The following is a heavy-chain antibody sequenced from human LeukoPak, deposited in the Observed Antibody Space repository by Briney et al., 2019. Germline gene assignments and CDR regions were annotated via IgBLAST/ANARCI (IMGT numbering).Heavy chain of an antibody. J-gene: IGHJ5*02. CDR2: INHSGST. CDR3: ARWGLRTARYWFDP. D-gene: IGHD3-16*01. V-gene: IGHV4-34*01. CDR1: GGSFSGYY. Sequence: SETLSLTCAVYGGSFSGYYWSWIRQPPGKGLEWIGEINHSGSTNYNPSLKSRVTISVDTSKNQFSLKLSSVTAADTAVYYCARWGLRTARYWFDPWGQGTLVTVSS.